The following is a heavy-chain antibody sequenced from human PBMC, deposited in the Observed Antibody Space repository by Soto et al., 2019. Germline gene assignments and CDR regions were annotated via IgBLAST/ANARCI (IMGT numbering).Heavy chain of an antibody. CDR1: GFTFSNYG. Sequence: QVQLVESGGGVVQPGRSLRLSCAASGFTFSNYGMHWVRQASGKGLEWVAVISYDGSNKYYADSVKGRFTISRDNSDNTLYLQMNSLRAEDTAVYYCAKDGWVCGGDTCYWPSDFQHWGQGTLVTVSS. CDR3: AKDGWVCGGDTCYWPSDFQH. V-gene: IGHV3-30*18. CDR2: ISYDGSNK. J-gene: IGHJ1*01. D-gene: IGHD2-15*01.